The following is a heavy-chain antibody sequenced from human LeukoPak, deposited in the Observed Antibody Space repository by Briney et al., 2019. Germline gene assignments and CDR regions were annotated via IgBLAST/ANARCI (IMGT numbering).Heavy chain of an antibody. CDR1: GGSFSGYY. D-gene: IGHD3-16*02. V-gene: IGHV4-34*01. J-gene: IGHJ4*02. CDR3: ASITFGGVIDRGY. Sequence: SETLSLTCAVYGGSFSGYYWSWIRQPPGKGLEWIGEINHSGSTKYNPSLKSRVTISVDTSKNQFSLKLSSVTAADTAVYYCASITFGGVIDRGYWGQGTLVTVSS. CDR2: INHSGST.